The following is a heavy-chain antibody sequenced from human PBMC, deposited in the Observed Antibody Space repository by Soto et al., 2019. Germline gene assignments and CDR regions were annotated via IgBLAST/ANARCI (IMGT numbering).Heavy chain of an antibody. CDR3: ARGGGYSYYFEVYYGMDV. Sequence: SETLSLTCAVYGGSFSGYYWSWIRQPPGKGLEWIGEINHSGSTNYNPSLKSRVTISVDTSKNQFSLKLSSVTAADTAVYYCARGGGYSYYFEVYYGMDVWGQGTTVTVSS. J-gene: IGHJ6*02. CDR1: GGSFSGYY. V-gene: IGHV4-34*01. D-gene: IGHD5-18*01. CDR2: INHSGST.